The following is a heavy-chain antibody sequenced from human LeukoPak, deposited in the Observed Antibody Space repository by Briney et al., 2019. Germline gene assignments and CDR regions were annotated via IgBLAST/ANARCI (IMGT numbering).Heavy chain of an antibody. V-gene: IGHV4-34*01. D-gene: IGHD5-18*01. CDR2: INHSGST. CDR1: GGSFSGYY. J-gene: IGHJ4*02. CDR3: ARGSAANC. Sequence: SETLSLTCAVYGGSFSGYYWSWIRQPPGKGLEWIGEINHSGSTNYNPSLKSRVTISVDTSKNQFSLKLSSVTAADTAVYYCARGSAANCWGQGTPVTVSS.